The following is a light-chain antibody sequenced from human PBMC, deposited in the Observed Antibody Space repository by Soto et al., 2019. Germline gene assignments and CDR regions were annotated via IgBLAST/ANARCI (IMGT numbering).Light chain of an antibody. Sequence: DVQMTQSPSFLSPSVGDRVTITCRASQTISRFLAWYQQKPVKAPKLLIYQASNLESGVPSSLSGSGSRTEFTLTIRSLQPDDLAGYYCQQYDYYRRTVGQGTTVDI. CDR2: QAS. CDR3: QQYDYYRRT. V-gene: IGKV1-5*03. CDR1: QTISRF. J-gene: IGKJ1*01.